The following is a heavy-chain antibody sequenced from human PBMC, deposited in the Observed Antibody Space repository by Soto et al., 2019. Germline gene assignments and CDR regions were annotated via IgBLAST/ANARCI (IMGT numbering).Heavy chain of an antibody. D-gene: IGHD5-12*01. Sequence: XSVKGSFKASGYPLTGYYIHWVRQAPGQGLEWMGWINPNNGDTNYAQKFQGRVSMTRDTSTSTAYMELSSLRFDDTAVYYCARHSGYDYVFDYWGQGTLVTVSS. CDR1: GYPLTGYY. CDR3: ARHSGYDYVFDY. V-gene: IGHV1-2*02. J-gene: IGHJ4*02. CDR2: INPNNGDT.